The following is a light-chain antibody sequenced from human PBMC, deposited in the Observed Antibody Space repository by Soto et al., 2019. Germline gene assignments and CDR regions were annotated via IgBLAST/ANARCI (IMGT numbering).Light chain of an antibody. J-gene: IGLJ2*01. CDR2: EVI. CDR3: CSYAESSTLV. Sequence: QSALPQPASVSGSPGQSITISCTGTSNNVGSYNLVSWYQQHPGEAPKLVIFEVIKRPSGVSNRFSGSKSDTTAYLTISGLQAEDEADYYCCSYAESSTLVFGGGTKLTVL. V-gene: IGLV2-23*02. CDR1: SNNVGSYNL.